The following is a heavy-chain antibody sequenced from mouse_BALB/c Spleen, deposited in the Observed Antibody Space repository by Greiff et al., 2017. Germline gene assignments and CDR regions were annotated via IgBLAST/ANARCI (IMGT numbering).Heavy chain of an antibody. CDR2: IDPENGNT. CDR3: ARSDYGTWFAY. D-gene: IGHD2-4*01. Sequence: EVKVVESGAELVRPGALVKLSCKASGFNIKDYYMPWVKQRPEQGLEWIGWIDPENGNTIYDPKFQGKASITADTSSNTAYLQLSSLTSEDTAVYYCARSDYGTWFAYWGQGTLVTVSA. V-gene: IGHV14-1*02. CDR1: GFNIKDYY. J-gene: IGHJ3*01.